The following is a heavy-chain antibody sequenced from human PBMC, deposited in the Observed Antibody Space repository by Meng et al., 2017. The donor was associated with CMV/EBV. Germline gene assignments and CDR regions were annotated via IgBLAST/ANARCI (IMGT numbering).Heavy chain of an antibody. CDR1: GGSISSYY. D-gene: IGHD4-17*01. V-gene: IGHV4-4*07. CDR2: IYSSGST. Sequence: LAVLGPQLRIPLQCSALTWMVSGGSISSYYCSWIRQLAGKGLDWIGRIYSSGSTNYNPSLKSRVTMSVDTSKNQFSLKLSSVTAADTAVYYCARGPEVDYGDYVGLDYWGQGTLVTVSS. CDR3: ARGPEVDYGDYVGLDY. J-gene: IGHJ4*02.